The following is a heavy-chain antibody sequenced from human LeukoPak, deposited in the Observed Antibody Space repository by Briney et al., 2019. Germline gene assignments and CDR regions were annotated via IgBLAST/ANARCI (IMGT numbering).Heavy chain of an antibody. D-gene: IGHD2-15*01. CDR2: MNPTSGNT. V-gene: IGHV1-8*01. Sequence: ASVKVSCKASGYTFTNYDINWVRQATGQGLEWMGWMNPTSGNTGYAEKFQSRFTMTRNTCMSTAYMDLSSLGSEDTAVYYCARAEGYCSGGTCYTYDAFDIWGQGTVVTVSS. CDR3: ARAEGYCSGGTCYTYDAFDI. CDR1: GYTFTNYD. J-gene: IGHJ3*02.